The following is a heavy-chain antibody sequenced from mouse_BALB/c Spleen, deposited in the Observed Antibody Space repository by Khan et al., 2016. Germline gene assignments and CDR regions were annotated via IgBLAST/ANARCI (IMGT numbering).Heavy chain of an antibody. J-gene: IGHJ2*01. CDR2: INPRIDYT. CDR3: ARGLGRGY. V-gene: IGHV1-4*01. CDR1: GYTFTNYY. D-gene: IGHD4-1*01. Sequence: VQLQESGAELAKPGASVKMSCKASGYTFTNYYIHWVKQRPGQGLEWIGYINPRIDYTEYTQKFKDKATLTADKSSSTAYMQLTSLTSKESAVYYCARGLGRGYWGQGTTLTVSS.